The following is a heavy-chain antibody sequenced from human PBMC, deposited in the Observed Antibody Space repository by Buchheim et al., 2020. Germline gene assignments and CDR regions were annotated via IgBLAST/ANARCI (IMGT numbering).Heavy chain of an antibody. Sequence: QITLKESGPTLVKPTQTLTLTCTFSGFSLSTSGVGVGWIRQPPGKALEWLALIYWDDDKRYSPYLKSRLTITKDTSKNQVVLTMTNMDPVDTATYYCAHSYSSGWYLGVGYFDYWGQGTL. V-gene: IGHV2-5*02. CDR3: AHSYSSGWYLGVGYFDY. CDR1: GFSLSTSGVG. D-gene: IGHD6-19*01. CDR2: IYWDDDK. J-gene: IGHJ4*02.